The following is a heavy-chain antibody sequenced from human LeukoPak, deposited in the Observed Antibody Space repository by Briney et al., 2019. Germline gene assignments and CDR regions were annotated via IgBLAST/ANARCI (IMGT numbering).Heavy chain of an antibody. CDR2: IYYSAST. V-gene: IGHV4-59*01. D-gene: IGHD3-22*01. J-gene: IGHJ6*02. Sequence: SETLSLTCTVSGGSISSYYWSWIRQPPGQGLEWIGYIYYSASTNYNPSLKSRVTISVGTSKNQFSLKLSSVTAADTAVYYCARAPQTYYYDSSGYRAYYYYGMDVWGQGTTVTVSS. CDR3: ARAPQTYYYDSSGYRAYYYYGMDV. CDR1: GGSISSYY.